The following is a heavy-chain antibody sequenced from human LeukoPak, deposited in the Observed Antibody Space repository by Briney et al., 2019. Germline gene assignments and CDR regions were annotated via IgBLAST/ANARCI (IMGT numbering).Heavy chain of an antibody. CDR2: INPNSGGT. D-gene: IGHD1-26*01. J-gene: IGHJ4*02. Sequence: ASVTVSCKASGYTFTGYYIHWVRQAPGQGLEWMGWINPNSGGTNYAQKFQGGVTMTRDTSVSTVYMELSRLRSDDTAVYYCARDKSDLVGATTLDYWGQGTLVSVSS. CDR1: GYTFTGYY. CDR3: ARDKSDLVGATTLDY. V-gene: IGHV1-2*02.